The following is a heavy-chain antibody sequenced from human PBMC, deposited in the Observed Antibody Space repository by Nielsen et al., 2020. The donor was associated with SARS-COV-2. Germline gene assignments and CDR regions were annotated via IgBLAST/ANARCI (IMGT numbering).Heavy chain of an antibody. J-gene: IGHJ3*02. CDR3: ARDRPYYYDSSGPDDAFDI. D-gene: IGHD3-22*01. V-gene: IGHV3-30-3*01. Sequence: GGSLRLSCAASGFTFSSYAMHWVRQAPGKGLEWVVVISYDGSNKYYADSVKGRFTISRDNSKNTLYLQMNSLRAEDTAVYYCARDRPYYYDSSGPDDAFDIWGQGTMVTVSS. CDR1: GFTFSSYA. CDR2: ISYDGSNK.